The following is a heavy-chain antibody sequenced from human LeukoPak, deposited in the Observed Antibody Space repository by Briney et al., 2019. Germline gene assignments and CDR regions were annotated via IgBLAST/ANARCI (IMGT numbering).Heavy chain of an antibody. D-gene: IGHD3-3*01. CDR1: GYTFTGYY. CDR2: INPNSGGT. V-gene: IGHV1-2*02. J-gene: IGHJ6*03. Sequence: GASVKVSCKASGYTFTGYYMHWVRQATGQGLEWMGWINPNSGGTNYAQKFQGRVTMTRDTSISTAYMELSRLRSDDTAVYYCARVETGRPYDFWSGYSYYYYYMDVWGKGTTVTVSS. CDR3: ARVETGRPYDFWSGYSYYYYYMDV.